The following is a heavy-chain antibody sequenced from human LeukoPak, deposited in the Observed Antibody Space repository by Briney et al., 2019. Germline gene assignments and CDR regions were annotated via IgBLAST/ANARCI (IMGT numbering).Heavy chain of an antibody. CDR1: GFTFSSYA. D-gene: IGHD2-15*01. CDR3: AKSSTSSEVAAGFDP. Sequence: GSLRLSCAASGFTFSSYAMSWVRQAPGKGLEWVSAISGSGGRTYYADSVKGRFTISRDNSKNTLYLQMNSLRAEDTAVYYCAKSSTSSEVAAGFDPWGQGTLVTVSS. V-gene: IGHV3-23*01. J-gene: IGHJ5*02. CDR2: ISGSGGRT.